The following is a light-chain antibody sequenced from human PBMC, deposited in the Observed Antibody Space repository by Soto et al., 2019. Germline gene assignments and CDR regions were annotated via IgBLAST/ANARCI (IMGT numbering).Light chain of an antibody. CDR2: DVI. CDR1: SSDVGGYNY. CDR3: FSYAGSSTCV. V-gene: IGLV2-14*03. J-gene: IGLJ1*01. Sequence: QSVLTQPASVSGSPGQSITIPCTGTSSDVGGYNYVSWYQQHPGKAPKLMIYDVIKRPSGVSSRFSGSKSGNTASLTISGLGTDDESDYYCFSYAGSSTCVFGTGTKLTV.